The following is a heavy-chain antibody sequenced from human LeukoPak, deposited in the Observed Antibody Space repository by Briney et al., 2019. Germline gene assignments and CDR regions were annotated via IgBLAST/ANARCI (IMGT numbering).Heavy chain of an antibody. J-gene: IGHJ4*02. Sequence: EASVKVSCKASGYTFTSYYMHWVRQAPGQGLEWKGIFNPSGGSTSYAQKFQGRVTMTRDTSTSTVYMELSSLRSEDTAVYYCARDLVRHGSGSSPGGYWGQGTLVTVSS. D-gene: IGHD3-10*01. CDR1: GYTFTSYY. CDR2: FNPSGGST. CDR3: ARDLVRHGSGSSPGGY. V-gene: IGHV1-46*01.